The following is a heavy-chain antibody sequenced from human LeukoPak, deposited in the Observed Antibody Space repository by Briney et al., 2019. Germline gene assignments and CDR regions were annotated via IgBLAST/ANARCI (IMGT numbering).Heavy chain of an antibody. CDR1: GGSISSYY. Sequence: KTSETLSLTCTVSGGSISSYYWSWIRQPPGKGLEWIGYIYYSGSTNYNPSLKSRVTISVGTSKNQFSLRLNSVTAADTAVYYCARGRGTPFDPWGQGTLVTVSS. CDR2: IYYSGST. V-gene: IGHV4-59*01. CDR3: ARGRGTPFDP. D-gene: IGHD3-16*01. J-gene: IGHJ5*02.